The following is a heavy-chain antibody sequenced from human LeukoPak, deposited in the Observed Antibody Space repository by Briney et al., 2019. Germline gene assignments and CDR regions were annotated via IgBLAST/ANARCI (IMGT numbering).Heavy chain of an antibody. J-gene: IGHJ5*02. V-gene: IGHV1-69*05. CDR2: IIPIIGTA. CDR1: GGTFSSYA. Sequence: ASVKVSCKASGGTFSSYAISWVRQAPGQGLDWRGRIIPIIGTANYAQKFQGRVTITTDESTSTAYMELSSLGSEDTAVYYCATGVYGGDYDWFDPWGQGTLVTVSS. D-gene: IGHD4-23*01. CDR3: ATGVYGGDYDWFDP.